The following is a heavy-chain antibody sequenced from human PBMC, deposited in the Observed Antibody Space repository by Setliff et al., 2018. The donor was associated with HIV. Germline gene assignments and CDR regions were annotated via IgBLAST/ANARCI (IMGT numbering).Heavy chain of an antibody. Sequence: PGGSLRLSCEASGFPFSAYAFSWVRQAPGKGLEWVSYISRGSVNIFYADSLKGRLTISRDNAKNSPYLQMTRLPTEETAVYYCTRDRGIDSGSPWWYFDLWGRGTLVTVSS. CDR1: GFPFSAYA. D-gene: IGHD3-22*01. CDR2: ISRGSVNI. V-gene: IGHV3-21*05. CDR3: TRDRGIDSGSPWWYFDL. J-gene: IGHJ2*01.